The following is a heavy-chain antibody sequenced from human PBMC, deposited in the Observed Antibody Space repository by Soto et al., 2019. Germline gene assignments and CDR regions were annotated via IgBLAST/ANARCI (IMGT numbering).Heavy chain of an antibody. CDR1: GGSFSGYY. CDR3: ARGRSGDPGRSTRGWFDP. D-gene: IGHD3-10*01. CDR2: INHSGST. J-gene: IGHJ5*02. Sequence: QVQLQQWGAGLLKPSETLSLTCAVYGGSFSGYYWSWIRQPPGKGLEWIGEINHSGSTNYNPSLKSRVTIAVDTSKNQFSLKLSSVTAADTAVYYCARGRSGDPGRSTRGWFDPWGQGTLVTVSS. V-gene: IGHV4-34*01.